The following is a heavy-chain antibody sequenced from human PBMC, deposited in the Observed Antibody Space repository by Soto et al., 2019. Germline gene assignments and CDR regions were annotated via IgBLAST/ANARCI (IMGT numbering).Heavy chain of an antibody. D-gene: IGHD5-12*01. V-gene: IGHV3-33*01. CDR2: IWYDGSNK. Sequence: PGGSLRLSCAGSGFSFSTYGMHWVRQAPGKGLEWVAVIWYDGSNKNYADSVKGRFTISRDNSKNTLYLQMNSLRAEDTAVYYCARDSIEMATITPIDYWGQGTLVTVSS. CDR1: GFSFSTYG. J-gene: IGHJ4*02. CDR3: ARDSIEMATITPIDY.